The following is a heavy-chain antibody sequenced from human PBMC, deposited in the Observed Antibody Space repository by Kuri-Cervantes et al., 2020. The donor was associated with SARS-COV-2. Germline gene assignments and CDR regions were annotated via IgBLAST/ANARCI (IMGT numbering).Heavy chain of an antibody. Sequence: SETLSLTCAVYGGSFSGYYWSWIRQPPGKGLEWIGEINHSGSTNYNPSLKSRVTIPVDTSKNQFSLKLSSVTAADTAVYYCARATKVVPAAITKRGGMDVWGQGTTVTVSS. CDR3: ARATKVVPAAITKRGGMDV. V-gene: IGHV4-34*01. CDR2: INHSGST. D-gene: IGHD2-2*01. J-gene: IGHJ6*02. CDR1: GGSFSGYY.